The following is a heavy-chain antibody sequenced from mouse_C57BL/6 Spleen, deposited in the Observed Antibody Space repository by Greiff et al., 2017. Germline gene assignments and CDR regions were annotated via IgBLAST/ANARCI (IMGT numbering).Heavy chain of an antibody. V-gene: IGHV1-42*01. Sequence: EVQLQQSGPELVKPGASVKISYKASGYSFTGYYMNWVKQSPGKSLEWIGEINPRTGGTNYNQKFKAKATLTVDKSSSTAYMQLRSLTSEDSAVYYCARDYSNYWYFDVWGTGTTVTVSS. D-gene: IGHD2-5*01. CDR2: INPRTGGT. J-gene: IGHJ1*03. CDR1: GYSFTGYY. CDR3: ARDYSNYWYFDV.